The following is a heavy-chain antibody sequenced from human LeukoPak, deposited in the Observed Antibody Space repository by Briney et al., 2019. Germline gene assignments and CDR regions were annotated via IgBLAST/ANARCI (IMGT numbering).Heavy chain of an antibody. CDR3: AREVGDYGDYGAFDI. CDR1: GYTFTSYG. Sequence: HGASVKVSCKASGYTFTSYGISWVRQAPGQGLEWMGWISAYNGNTNYAQKLQGRVTMTTDTSTSTAYMELRSLRSDDTAVYYCAREVGDYGDYGAFDIWGQGTMVTVSS. J-gene: IGHJ3*02. V-gene: IGHV1-18*01. D-gene: IGHD4-17*01. CDR2: ISAYNGNT.